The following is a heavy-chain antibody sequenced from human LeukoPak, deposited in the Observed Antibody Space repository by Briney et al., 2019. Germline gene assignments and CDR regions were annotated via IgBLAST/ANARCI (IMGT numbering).Heavy chain of an antibody. CDR1: GFTFSSYS. CDR3: ARWCFSGIEEFDY. CDR2: ISSSRSYI. V-gene: IGHV3-21*01. Sequence: KTGGSLRLSCAASGFTFSSYSMIWARQARGKGLEGVSSISSSRSYIYYADSVKGRFTISRDNAKNSLYLQMNSLRAEDTAVYYCARWCFSGIEEFDYWGQGTLVTVSS. J-gene: IGHJ4*02. D-gene: IGHD1-26*01.